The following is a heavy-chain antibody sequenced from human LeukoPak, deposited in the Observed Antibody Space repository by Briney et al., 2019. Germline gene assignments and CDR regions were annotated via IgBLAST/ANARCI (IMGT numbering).Heavy chain of an antibody. V-gene: IGHV3-30*18. CDR3: AKINNNDDY. D-gene: IGHD1/OR15-1a*01. J-gene: IGHJ4*02. CDR2: ISPHGDIE. CDR1: GFTFTTFG. Sequence: GGSLRLSCAASGFTFTTFGIHWVRQAPGKGLEWVAAISPHGDIEYYTDSVKGRFTIFRDNSKNMIYLQMNSLRGEDSAVYYCAKINNNDDYWGQGNLVTVSS.